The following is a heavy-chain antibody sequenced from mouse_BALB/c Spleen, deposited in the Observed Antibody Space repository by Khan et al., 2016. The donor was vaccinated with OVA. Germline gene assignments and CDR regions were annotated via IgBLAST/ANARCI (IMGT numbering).Heavy chain of an antibody. J-gene: IGHJ2*01. CDR1: GYTFTSYW. CDR2: INPSAGYT. Sequence: QVQLQQSGAELVKPGASVKMSCKASGYTFTSYWMHWVKQRPGQGLEWIGYINPSAGYTDYNQKFKDKATLTADKSSSTAYMQLNSLTSEDSAVYYCARARFDYWGQGTTLTVSS. V-gene: IGHV1-7*01. CDR3: ARARFDY.